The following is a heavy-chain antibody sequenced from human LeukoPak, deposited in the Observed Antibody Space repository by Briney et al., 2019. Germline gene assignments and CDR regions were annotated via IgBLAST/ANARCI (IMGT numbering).Heavy chain of an antibody. V-gene: IGHV4-59*12. J-gene: IGHJ4*02. CDR1: GASISSSY. CDR3: ARLRSSWYVDN. D-gene: IGHD6-13*01. CDR2: IHYSGDT. Sequence: PSETLSLTCSVSGASISSSYWTWIRQPPGKGLEWIGNIHYSGDTNYNPSLKSRVTMSIDTSKNQFSLELSSVTAADTAVYYCARLRSSWYVDNWGQGTLVTVSS.